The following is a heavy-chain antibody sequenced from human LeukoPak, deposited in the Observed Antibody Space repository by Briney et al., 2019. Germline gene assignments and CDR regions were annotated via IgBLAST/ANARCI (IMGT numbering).Heavy chain of an antibody. Sequence: PSETESLTCIVSGGSITSYYWSWIRQPLGKGLEWIGYIFYTGSSNYNPSLKSRVTISLDRSKNQFSLRLTSVTAADTAVYYCARAGAWQIDPWGQGTLVTVSS. V-gene: IGHV4-59*01. CDR2: IFYTGSS. CDR3: ARAGAWQIDP. CDR1: GGSITSYY. D-gene: IGHD3-10*01. J-gene: IGHJ5*02.